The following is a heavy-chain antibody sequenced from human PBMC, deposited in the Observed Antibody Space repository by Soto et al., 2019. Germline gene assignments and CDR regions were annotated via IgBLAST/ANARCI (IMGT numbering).Heavy chain of an antibody. CDR3: TRGLYSTTY. J-gene: IGHJ4*02. Sequence: SLSLSCAASGFIFRNYWMKWVRQAPGKGLEWVANIKEDGSETYYADSVKGRFTISRDNAKNSLFLQMNSLRAEDTALYYCTRGLYSTTYWGQGALVTVSS. CDR2: IKEDGSET. V-gene: IGHV3-7*03. CDR1: GFIFRNYW. D-gene: IGHD2-8*01.